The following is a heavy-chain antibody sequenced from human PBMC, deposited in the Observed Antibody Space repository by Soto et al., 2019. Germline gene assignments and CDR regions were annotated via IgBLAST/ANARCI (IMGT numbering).Heavy chain of an antibody. CDR3: TRDYYDGSASYGFDL. D-gene: IGHD3-22*01. CDR2: INPHSSGA. Sequence: QVHLVQSGAEVKKPGASVKVSCKASGYTFTDYYIHWVRQAPGQGLEWMGWINPHSSGANIAQKFEGWVTLTRDPSVRTVYMEMGWLKSNDTAVYYCTRDYYDGSASYGFDLWGQGTLVTVSS. J-gene: IGHJ3*01. CDR1: GYTFTDYY. V-gene: IGHV1-2*04.